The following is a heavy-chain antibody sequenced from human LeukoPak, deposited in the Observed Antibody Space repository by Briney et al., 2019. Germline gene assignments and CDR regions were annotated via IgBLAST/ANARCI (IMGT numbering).Heavy chain of an antibody. CDR3: ARGGCSSTSCYRRYNWFDP. CDR1: GFTFSSYA. Sequence: GGSLRLSCAASGFTFSSYAMHWVRQAPGKGLEWVAVISYDGSNKYYADSVKGRFTISRDNSKNTLYLQMNSLRAEDTAVYYCARGGCSSTSCYRRYNWFDPWGQGTLVTVSS. V-gene: IGHV3-30*04. D-gene: IGHD2-2*01. J-gene: IGHJ5*02. CDR2: ISYDGSNK.